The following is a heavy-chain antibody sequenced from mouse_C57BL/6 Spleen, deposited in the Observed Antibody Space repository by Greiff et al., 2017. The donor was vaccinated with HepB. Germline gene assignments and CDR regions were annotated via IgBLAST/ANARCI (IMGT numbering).Heavy chain of an antibody. CDR3: ARSITTVVATPCAY. V-gene: IGHV1-52*01. D-gene: IGHD1-1*01. CDR1: GYTFTSYW. J-gene: IGHJ3*01. Sequence: QLQQSGAELVRPGSSVKLSCKASGYTFTSYWMHWVKQRPIQGLEWIGNIDPSDRETHYNQKFKDKATLTVDKSSSTAYMQLSSLTSEDSAVYYCARSITTVVATPCAYWGQGTLVTVSA. CDR2: IDPSDRET.